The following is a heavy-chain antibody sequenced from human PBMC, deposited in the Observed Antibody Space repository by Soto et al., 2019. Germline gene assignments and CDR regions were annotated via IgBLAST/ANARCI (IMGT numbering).Heavy chain of an antibody. D-gene: IGHD7-27*01. Sequence: EGSLRLPCAASGFTFSSYEMNWVRQAPGKGLEWVSYISSSSNTIYYADSVKGRLTISRDNSKNSLFLQMNTLSAEDTAINNFGRYGGRRVLGSYGIDAWGQGTPVTVSS. J-gene: IGHJ6*02. CDR1: GFTFSSYE. CDR2: ISSSSNTI. V-gene: IGHV3-48*03. CDR3: GRYGGRRVLGSYGIDA.